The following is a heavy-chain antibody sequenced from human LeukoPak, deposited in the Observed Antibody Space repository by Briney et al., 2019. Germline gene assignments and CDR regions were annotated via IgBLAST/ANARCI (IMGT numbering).Heavy chain of an antibody. J-gene: IGHJ4*02. CDR3: ASYSSGWPPVDY. V-gene: IGHV4-39*07. CDR1: GGSISSSSYY. D-gene: IGHD6-19*01. Sequence: SETLSLTCTVYGGSISSSSYYWGWIRQPPGKGLEWIVSIYYSGSTNYNPSLKSRVTISVDKSKNQFSLKLSSVTAADTAVYYCASYSSGWPPVDYWGQGTLITVSS. CDR2: IYYSGST.